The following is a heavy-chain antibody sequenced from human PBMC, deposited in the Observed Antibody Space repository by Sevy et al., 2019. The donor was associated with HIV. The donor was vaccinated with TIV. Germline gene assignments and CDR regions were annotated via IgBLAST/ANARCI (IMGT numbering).Heavy chain of an antibody. V-gene: IGHV3-11*01. D-gene: IGHD3-16*01. CDR1: GFTFSDYY. Sequence: GGSLRLSCAASGFTFSDYYMSWIRQAPGKGLECVSYISSSGSTIYYADSVKGRFTISRDNAKNSLYLQMNSLRAEDTAVYSCTRVAPDAYHLDYWGQRTLVTVSS. CDR2: ISSSGSTI. CDR3: TRVAPDAYHLDY. J-gene: IGHJ4*02.